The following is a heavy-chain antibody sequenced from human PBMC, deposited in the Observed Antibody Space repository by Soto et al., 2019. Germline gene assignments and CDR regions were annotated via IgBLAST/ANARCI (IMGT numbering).Heavy chain of an antibody. CDR1: GFTFSSYW. Sequence: EVQLVESGGGLVQPGGSLTLSCAASGFTFSSYWMHWVRQAPGKGVVWVSRINPDGRGTNYADSVKGQFTISRDNAKNTLYLQMNSLRSEDTAVYYCARVGQGAWYFDLWGRGTLVTVSS. CDR3: ARVGQGAWYFDL. CDR2: INPDGRGT. D-gene: IGHD1-26*01. J-gene: IGHJ2*01. V-gene: IGHV3-74*01.